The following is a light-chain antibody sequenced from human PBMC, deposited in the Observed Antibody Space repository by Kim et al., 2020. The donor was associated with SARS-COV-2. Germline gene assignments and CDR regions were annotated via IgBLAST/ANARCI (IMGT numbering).Light chain of an antibody. CDR3: QQSYSAPYS. CDR1: QSISRY. J-gene: IGKJ2*03. CDR2: GAS. V-gene: IGKV1-39*01. Sequence: SSSVEDKVTISCRAGQSISRYLSWYHKKPRNTTKLLIYGASRLQNGVPSRFSGSGSGTDFTLTISSLQPEDFATYFCQQSYSAPYSFGQGTKLEI.